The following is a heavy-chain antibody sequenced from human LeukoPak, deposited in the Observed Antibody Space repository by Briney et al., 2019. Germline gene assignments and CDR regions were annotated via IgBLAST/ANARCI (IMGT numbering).Heavy chain of an antibody. Sequence: PGGSLRLSCAASGFTFSSYSMNWVRQAPGKGLEWVSSISSSSSYIYYADSVKGRFTISRDNAKNSLYLQMNSLRAEDTAVYYCATNVLRYFDWHYAFDIWGQGTMVTVSS. CDR3: ATNVLRYFDWHYAFDI. V-gene: IGHV3-21*04. J-gene: IGHJ3*02. CDR1: GFTFSSYS. CDR2: ISSSSSYI. D-gene: IGHD3-9*01.